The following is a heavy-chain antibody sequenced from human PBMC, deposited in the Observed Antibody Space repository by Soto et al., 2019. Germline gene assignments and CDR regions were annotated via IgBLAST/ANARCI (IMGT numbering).Heavy chain of an antibody. CDR2: INPSGGST. J-gene: IGHJ4*02. Sequence: ASVKVSCKASGYTFTSYYMHWVRQAPGQGLEWMGIINPSGGSTSYAQKFQGRVTMTRDTSTSTVYMELSSLRSEDTAVYYCARDRHSRGSGSYYNPGDYWGQGTLVTSPQ. CDR1: GYTFTSYY. D-gene: IGHD3-10*01. V-gene: IGHV1-46*03. CDR3: ARDRHSRGSGSYYNPGDY.